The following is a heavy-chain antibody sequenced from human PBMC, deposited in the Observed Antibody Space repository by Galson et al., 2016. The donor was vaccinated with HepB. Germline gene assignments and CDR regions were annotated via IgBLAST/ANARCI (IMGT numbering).Heavy chain of an antibody. J-gene: IGHJ5*02. CDR1: GYRFTDYW. V-gene: IGHV5-51*01. Sequence: QSGAEVKKPGNSLKISCKGSGYRFTDYWIAWVRQMPGKGLEWVGNIFPGDSDARYSPSFQGRVTISADKSISTAYLQWSSLKASDTAVYYCAKERFWSGYTYFDPWGQGTLVTVSS. CDR2: IFPGDSDA. CDR3: AKERFWSGYTYFDP. D-gene: IGHD3-3*01.